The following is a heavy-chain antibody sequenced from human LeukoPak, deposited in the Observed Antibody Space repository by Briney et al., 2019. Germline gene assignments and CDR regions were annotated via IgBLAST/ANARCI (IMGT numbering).Heavy chain of an antibody. J-gene: IGHJ6*02. CDR3: AREKSYDYVWGSYPAPDYYGMDV. CDR1: GFTFSSYG. Sequence: GGSLRLSCAASGFTFSSYGMHWVRQAPGKGLEWVAVIWYDGSNKYYADSVKGRLTISRDNSKNTLYLQMNSLRAEDTAVYYCAREKSYDYVWGSYPAPDYYGMDVWGQGTTVTVSS. CDR2: IWYDGSNK. D-gene: IGHD3-16*02. V-gene: IGHV3-33*01.